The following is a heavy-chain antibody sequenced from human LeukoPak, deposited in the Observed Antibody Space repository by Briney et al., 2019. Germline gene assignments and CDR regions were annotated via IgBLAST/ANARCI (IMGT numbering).Heavy chain of an antibody. J-gene: IGHJ6*03. CDR1: GGTFSSYA. CDR3: ARDNTAMVNYYYMDV. D-gene: IGHD5-18*01. CDR2: IIPIFGTA. Sequence: SAKVSCKASGGTFSSYAISWVRQAPGQGLEWMGGIIPIFGTANYAQKFQGRVTITADESTSTAYMELSSLRSEDTAVYYCARDNTAMVNYYYMDVWGKGTTVTVSS. V-gene: IGHV1-69*01.